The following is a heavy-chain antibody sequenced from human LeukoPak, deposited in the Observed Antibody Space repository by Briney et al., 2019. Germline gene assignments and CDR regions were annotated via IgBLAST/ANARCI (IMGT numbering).Heavy chain of an antibody. J-gene: IGHJ4*02. Sequence: GGSLRLSCTGSGFSFSTHWMSWVRQAPGKGLEWVANVRQDGSVKYYVDSVKGRFTISRDNARNSLDLQMNSLRADDTVVYYCARDLVYPTGSFVYDYWGQGTLVTVSS. CDR1: GFSFSTHW. CDR2: VRQDGSVK. V-gene: IGHV3-7*01. CDR3: ARDLVYPTGSFVYDY. D-gene: IGHD3-10*01.